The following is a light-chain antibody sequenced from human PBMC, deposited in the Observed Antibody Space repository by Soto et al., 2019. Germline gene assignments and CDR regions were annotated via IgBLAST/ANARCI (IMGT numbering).Light chain of an antibody. V-gene: IGLV2-14*01. J-gene: IGLJ1*01. CDR3: SSYSATNTLV. CDR2: EVT. CDR1: SSDVGDYPY. Sequence: QSVLTQPDSVSGSPGQSITISCTGTSSDVGDYPYVSWYQQHPGKVPKLIIYEVTNRPSGVTSRFSGSKSENTASLTISGLQAEDEADYYCSSYSATNTLVFGSGTKVTVL.